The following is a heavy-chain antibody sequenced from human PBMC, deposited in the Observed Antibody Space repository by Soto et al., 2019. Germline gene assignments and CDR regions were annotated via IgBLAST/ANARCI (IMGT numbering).Heavy chain of an antibody. D-gene: IGHD4-17*01. CDR2: ISSSSSTI. CDR3: AREKDYGDDYGDFDY. CDR1: GFTFSSYS. Sequence: EVQLVESGGGSVQPGGSLRLSCAASGFTFSSYSMNWVRQAPGKGLEWVSYISSSSSTIYYADSVKGRFTISRDNAKNSLYVQMNSLRAEDTAVYYCAREKDYGDDYGDFDYWGQGTLVTVSS. V-gene: IGHV3-48*01. J-gene: IGHJ4*02.